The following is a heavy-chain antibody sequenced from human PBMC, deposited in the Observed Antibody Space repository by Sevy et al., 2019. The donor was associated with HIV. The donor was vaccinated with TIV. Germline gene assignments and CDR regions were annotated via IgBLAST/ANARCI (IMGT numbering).Heavy chain of an antibody. V-gene: IGHV4-59*08. CDR3: AGENAWGRGHS. J-gene: IGHJ5*01. CDR1: GGSITSLY. Sequence: SQTLSLTCTVSGGSITSLYWNWIRQPPGKGLEWIANIYYNGHINYNPSLKSRVTLSLDTSKNQFSLRLSSVTAADTAMYYCAGENAWGRGHSWGHGTLVTVSS. D-gene: IGHD1-26*01. CDR2: IYYNGHI.